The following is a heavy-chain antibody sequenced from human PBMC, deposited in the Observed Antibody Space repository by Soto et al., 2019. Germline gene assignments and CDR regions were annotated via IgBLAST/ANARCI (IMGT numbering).Heavy chain of an antibody. Sequence: ASVKVSCKASGYTFTSYDINWVRQATGQGLEWMGWMNPNSGNTGYAQKFQGRVTMTRNTSISTAYMELSSLRSEDTAVYYCARDPLRFLEGGDPWFAPWGQGTQVTVSS. CDR2: MNPNSGNT. J-gene: IGHJ5*02. CDR3: ARDPLRFLEGGDPWFAP. CDR1: GYTFTSYD. D-gene: IGHD3-3*01. V-gene: IGHV1-8*01.